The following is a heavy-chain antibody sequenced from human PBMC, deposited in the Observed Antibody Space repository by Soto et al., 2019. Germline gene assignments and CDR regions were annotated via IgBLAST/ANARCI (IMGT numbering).Heavy chain of an antibody. CDR1: GYTFTGYY. J-gene: IGHJ6*02. CDR3: ARAPVGSITIFFWATGGMGV. V-gene: IGHV1-2*02. CDR2: INPNSGGT. Sequence: ASVKVSCKASGYTFTGYYMHWVRQAPGQGLEWMGWINPNSGGTNYAQKFQGRVTMTRDTSISTAYMELSRLRSDDTAVYYCARAPVGSITIFFWATGGMGVWGQGTTVTVSS. D-gene: IGHD3-3*01.